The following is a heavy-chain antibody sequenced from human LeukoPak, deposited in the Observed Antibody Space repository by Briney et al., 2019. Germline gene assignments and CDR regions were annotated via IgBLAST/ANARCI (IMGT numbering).Heavy chain of an antibody. CDR1: GFTFSSYE. J-gene: IGHJ3*02. Sequence: GGSLRLSCAASGFTFSSYEMNWVRQAPGKGLEWVSSISSSSSYIYYADSVKGRFTISRDNAKNSLYLQMNSLRAEDTAVYYCARESPYYYGSGPGAFDIWGQGTMVTVSS. CDR3: ARESPYYYGSGPGAFDI. CDR2: ISSSSSYI. V-gene: IGHV3-21*04. D-gene: IGHD3-10*01.